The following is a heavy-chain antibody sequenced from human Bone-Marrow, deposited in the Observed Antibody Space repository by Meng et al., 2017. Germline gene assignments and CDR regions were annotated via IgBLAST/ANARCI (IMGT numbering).Heavy chain of an antibody. J-gene: IGHJ3*02. V-gene: IGHV3-23*01. CDR1: GFTFSSYA. D-gene: IGHD6-19*01. Sequence: GESLKISCAASGFTFSSYAMSWVRQAPGKGLEWVSAISGSGGSTYYADSVKGRFTISRDNSKNTLYLQMNSLRAEDTAVYYCARGSQTVAGIFGAFDIWGQGTMVTVSS. CDR3: ARGSQTVAGIFGAFDI. CDR2: ISGSGGST.